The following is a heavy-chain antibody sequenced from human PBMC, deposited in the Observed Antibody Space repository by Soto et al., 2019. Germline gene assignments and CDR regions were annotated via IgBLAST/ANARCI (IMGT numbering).Heavy chain of an antibody. Sequence: EVQLVESGGGLVQPGGSLRLSCAASGFTFSSHTMNWVRQAPGKGLEWVSCISSSSNTIYYADSVKGRFTISRDNAKNSLYLQMNSLRAEDTAVYYCAREGSSWYHAYWGQGTLVTFSS. J-gene: IGHJ4*02. V-gene: IGHV3-48*01. CDR2: ISSSSNTI. CDR3: AREGSSWYHAY. CDR1: GFTFSSHT. D-gene: IGHD6-13*01.